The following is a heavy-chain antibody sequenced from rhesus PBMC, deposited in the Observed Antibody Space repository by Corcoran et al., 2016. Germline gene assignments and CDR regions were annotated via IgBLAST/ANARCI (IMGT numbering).Heavy chain of an antibody. J-gene: IGHJ4*01. CDR1: GGSVSSSNW. Sequence: QVQLQESGPGLVKPSETLSLTCAVSGGSVSSSNWLSWIRQPPGKGLEWIGYISGSSGSTDYNHSLKSRVTISTDTAKNQFALKLSSVTAADTAVYYCARDESLSGSSHYWGQGVLVTVSS. CDR2: ISGSSGST. V-gene: IGHV4-65*01. CDR3: ARDESLSGSSHY. D-gene: IGHD6-25*01.